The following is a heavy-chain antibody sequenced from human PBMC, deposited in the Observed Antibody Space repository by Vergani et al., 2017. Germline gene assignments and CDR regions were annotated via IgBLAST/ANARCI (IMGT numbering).Heavy chain of an antibody. CDR3: ARQGHYYDSSGYYYGMDV. CDR1: GYSFTSYW. V-gene: IGHV5-51*01. J-gene: IGHJ6*02. Sequence: EVQLVQSGAEVKKPGESLKISCKGSGYSFTSYWIGWVRQMPGKSLEWMGIIYPGDSDTRYSPSFQGQVTISADKSISTAYLQWSSLKASDTAMYYCARQGHYYDSSGYYYGMDVWGQGTTVTVSS. D-gene: IGHD3-22*01. CDR2: IYPGDSDT.